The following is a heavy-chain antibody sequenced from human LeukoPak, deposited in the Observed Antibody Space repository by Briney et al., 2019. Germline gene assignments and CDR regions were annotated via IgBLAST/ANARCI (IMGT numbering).Heavy chain of an antibody. CDR2: INPSGGST. J-gene: IGHJ4*02. CDR3: ARDRAYNDYDYCFDY. Sequence: EASVKVCCKTSGYTFTTYYMHWVRQAPGQGLEWMGIINPSGGSTTYAQKFQGRVTMTRDTSTSTVYMELSSLRSEDTAVYYCARDRAYNDYDYCFDYWGQGTLVTVSS. V-gene: IGHV1-46*01. D-gene: IGHD5-12*01. CDR1: GYTFTTYY.